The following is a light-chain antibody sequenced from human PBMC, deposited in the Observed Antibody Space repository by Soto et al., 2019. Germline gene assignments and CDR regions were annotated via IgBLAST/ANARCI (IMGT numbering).Light chain of an antibody. CDR3: QQLNSYPRT. J-gene: IGKJ1*01. Sequence: DIQLTQSPSFLSASVGDRVTITCRASQGISRYLTWYQQKPGKAPKLLIYGASTLQSGVPSRFSGSGSGTEFTLAISSLQPEDFATYYCQQLNSYPRTFGQGTKVEIK. V-gene: IGKV1-9*01. CDR1: QGISRY. CDR2: GAS.